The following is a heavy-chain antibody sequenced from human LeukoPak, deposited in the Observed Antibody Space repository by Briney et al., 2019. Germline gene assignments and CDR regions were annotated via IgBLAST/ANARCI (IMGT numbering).Heavy chain of an antibody. J-gene: IGHJ2*01. Sequence: PGGSLRLSCAASGFNLRSHAMSWVRQAPGKGLQWVSSILSSDVSTYYTDSVKGRFTVSRDDPKNTLNLQMNGLRAEDTAIYYCAKRGSWSWPNWYFDLWGRGTLVTVSS. CDR2: ILSSDVST. D-gene: IGHD3-10*01. V-gene: IGHV3-23*01. CDR3: AKRGSWSWPNWYFDL. CDR1: GFNLRSHA.